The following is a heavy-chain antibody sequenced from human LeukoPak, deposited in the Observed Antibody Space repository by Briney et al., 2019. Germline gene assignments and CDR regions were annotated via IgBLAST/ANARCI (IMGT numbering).Heavy chain of an antibody. J-gene: IGHJ6*02. CDR2: ISWNSGSI. CDR1: GFTFDDYA. Sequence: GGSLRLSCAASGFTFDDYAMHWVRQAPVKGLEWVSGISWNSGSIGYADSVKGRFTISRDNAKNSLYLQMNSLRAEDTALYYCARREVPNYYYGMDVWGQGTTVTVSS. CDR3: ARREVPNYYYGMDV. V-gene: IGHV3-9*01. D-gene: IGHD1-1*01.